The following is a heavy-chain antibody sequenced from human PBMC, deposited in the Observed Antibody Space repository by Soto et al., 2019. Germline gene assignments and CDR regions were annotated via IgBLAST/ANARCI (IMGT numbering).Heavy chain of an antibody. V-gene: IGHV3-48*04. CDR3: ARETGNGGAARRSLWERLSCAFDS. D-gene: IGHD2-8*01. J-gene: IGHJ4*02. Sequence: GGSLRLSCAASGFTFSSYSMNWVRQAPGKGLEWVSYISSSSSSIYYADSVKGRFTLSRDNAQNSLFLQMNSLRADDTAVYYCARETGNGGAARRSLWERLSCAFDSWGQGTLVTVSS. CDR2: ISSSSSSI. CDR1: GFTFSSYS.